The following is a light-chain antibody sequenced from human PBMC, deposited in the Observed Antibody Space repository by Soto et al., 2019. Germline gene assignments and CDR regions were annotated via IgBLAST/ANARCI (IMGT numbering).Light chain of an antibody. J-gene: IGKJ4*01. CDR1: QSVCNR. CDR3: QQYIRWLLT. Sequence: TQSPITLSVSPGARGTLSCRAGQSVCNRFAWYKQKPGEXPRXXIYGASNRATGIPARFTATGSGTELTLSISSLQSEDGEVYYGQQYIRWLLTFGEGTKV. CDR2: GAS. V-gene: IGKV3-15*01.